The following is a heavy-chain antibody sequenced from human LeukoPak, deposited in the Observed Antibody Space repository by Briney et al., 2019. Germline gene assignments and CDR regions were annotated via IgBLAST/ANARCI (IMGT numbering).Heavy chain of an antibody. CDR1: GVSFSGYY. CDR3: ARGTSRGYFDY. D-gene: IGHD2-2*01. V-gene: IGHV4-34*01. J-gene: IGHJ4*02. CDR2: INHSGST. Sequence: SETLSLTCAVYGVSFSGYYWSWIRQPPGKGLEWMGEINHSGSTNYNPSLKSRITISVDTSKNQFSLKLSSVTAADTAVYYCARGTSRGYFDYWGQGTLVTVSS.